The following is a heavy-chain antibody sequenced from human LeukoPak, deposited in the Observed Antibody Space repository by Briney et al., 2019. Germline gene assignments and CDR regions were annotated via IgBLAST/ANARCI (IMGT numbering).Heavy chain of an antibody. Sequence: SGGSLRLSCAASGFTFSNAWMSWVRQAPGKGLEWVGRIKSKTDGGTTDYAAPVKGRFTISRDDSKNTLYLQMNSLKTEDTAVYYCTTDNFYGGSYYFDYWGQGTLVTVSS. CDR2: IKSKTDGGTT. CDR3: TTDNFYGGSYYFDY. J-gene: IGHJ4*02. CDR1: GFTFSNAW. V-gene: IGHV3-15*01. D-gene: IGHD1-26*01.